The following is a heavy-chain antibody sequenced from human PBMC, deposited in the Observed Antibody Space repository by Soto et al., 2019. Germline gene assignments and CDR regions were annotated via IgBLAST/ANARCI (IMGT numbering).Heavy chain of an antibody. V-gene: IGHV3-11*06. CDR1: GFTFSDYY. D-gene: IGHD3-16*02. CDR2: ISSSSSYT. Sequence: PGGSLRLSCAASGFTFSDYYMSWIRQAPGKGLEWVSYISSSSSYTNYADSVKGRFTISRDNAKNSLYLQMNSLRAEDTAVYYCARERGYYDYVWGSYRCYGMDVWGQGTTVTVSS. CDR3: ARERGYYDYVWGSYRCYGMDV. J-gene: IGHJ6*02.